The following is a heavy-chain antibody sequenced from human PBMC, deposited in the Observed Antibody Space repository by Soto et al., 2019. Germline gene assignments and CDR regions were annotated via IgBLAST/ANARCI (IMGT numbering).Heavy chain of an antibody. CDR2: INSDGSRT. Sequence: EVQLVESGGGIVQPGGSLRLSCAASGFTFSSYWMHWVRQAPGKGLVWVSRINSDGSRTSYADSAKGRFTISRDNAKNTVYLQMNSRRAEDTAVYYWARGDGDYYDGNGYLGRHWGQGTLVTVSS. CDR3: ARGDGDYYDGNGYLGRH. J-gene: IGHJ4*02. V-gene: IGHV3-74*01. CDR1: GFTFSSYW. D-gene: IGHD3-22*01.